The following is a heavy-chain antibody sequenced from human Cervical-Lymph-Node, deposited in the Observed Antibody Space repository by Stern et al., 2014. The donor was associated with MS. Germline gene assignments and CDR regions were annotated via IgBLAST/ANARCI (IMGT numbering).Heavy chain of an antibody. CDR1: GFSLSSSGMS. D-gene: IGHD5-18*01. CDR2: IDWGDDK. J-gene: IGHJ6*02. Sequence: QIPLKESGPALVKPTQTLTLTCTFSGFSLSSSGMSVTWIRQPPGKALEWLARIDWGDDKYYSTSLKTRLTISKDTSKNQVVLTVTNVDPVDTATYYCARMDVPHSYGFPGYFYAMDVWGQGTTVTVSS. CDR3: ARMDVPHSYGFPGYFYAMDV. V-gene: IGHV2-70*15.